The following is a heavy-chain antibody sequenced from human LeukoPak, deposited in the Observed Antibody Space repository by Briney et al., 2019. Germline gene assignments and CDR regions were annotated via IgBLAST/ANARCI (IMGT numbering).Heavy chain of an antibody. CDR2: ISGSGGST. V-gene: IGHV3-23*01. D-gene: IGHD3-3*01. J-gene: IGHJ6*02. CDR1: GFTFSDYY. CDR3: AKEHPTSTPMPYDVWSGGDDYGMDV. Sequence: GGSLRLSCAASGFTFSDYYMIWIRQAPGKGLEWVSAISGSGGSTYYADSVKGRCSISRDKFKNTLYLTMTSVRAEDTAVYYCAKEHPTSTPMPYDVWSGGDDYGMDVWGQGTTVTVSS.